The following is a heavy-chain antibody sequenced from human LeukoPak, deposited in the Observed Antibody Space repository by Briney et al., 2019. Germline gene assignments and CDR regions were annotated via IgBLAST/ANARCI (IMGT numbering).Heavy chain of an antibody. Sequence: PGGSLRLYCAASGFTFSTYWMSWVRQAPGKGLEWVANIKQDGSEKYYVGSVKGRFTISRDNAKNSLYLQMNSLRAEDTAVYYCARRAVAASVPFDYWGQGTLVTVSS. CDR1: GFTFSTYW. CDR2: IKQDGSEK. V-gene: IGHV3-7*01. CDR3: ARRAVAASVPFDY. J-gene: IGHJ4*02. D-gene: IGHD6-19*01.